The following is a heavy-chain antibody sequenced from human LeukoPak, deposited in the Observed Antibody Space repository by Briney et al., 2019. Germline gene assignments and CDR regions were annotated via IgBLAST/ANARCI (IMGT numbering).Heavy chain of an antibody. CDR3: AKDLPPDSSGYLDAFDI. V-gene: IGHV3-23*01. CDR2: ISGSGGST. Sequence: QPGGSLRLSCAASGFTFSSYAMSWVRQAPGKGLEWVSAISGSGGSTYYADSVKGRFTISRDNSKNTLYLQMNSLRAEDTAVYYCAKDLPPDSSGYLDAFDIWGQGTMVTVSS. J-gene: IGHJ3*02. D-gene: IGHD3-22*01. CDR1: GFTFSSYA.